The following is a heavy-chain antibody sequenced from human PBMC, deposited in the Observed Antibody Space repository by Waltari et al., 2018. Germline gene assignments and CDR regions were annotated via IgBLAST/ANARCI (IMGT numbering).Heavy chain of an antibody. V-gene: IGHV1-69-2*01. Sequence: EVQLVQSGAEVKKPGATVKISCKASGYTFTDYYMHWVQQAPGKGLEWMGRVEPEDGETIYAEKFQGRVTITADTSTDTAYMELSSLRSEDTAVYYCATGGVAAAGREDDYWGQGTLVTVSS. CDR2: VEPEDGET. CDR3: ATGGVAAAGREDDY. D-gene: IGHD6-13*01. J-gene: IGHJ4*02. CDR1: GYTFTDYY.